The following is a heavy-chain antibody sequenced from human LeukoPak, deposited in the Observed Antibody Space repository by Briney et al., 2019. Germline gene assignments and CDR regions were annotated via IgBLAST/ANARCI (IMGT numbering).Heavy chain of an antibody. CDR1: GGSFSGYY. Sequence: SETLSLTCAVYGGSFSGYYWSWIRQPPGKGLEWIGEINHSGSTNYNPSLKSRVTISVDTSKNQFSLKLSSVTAADTAVYYCATWGGPFDYWGQGTLVTVSS. CDR2: INHSGST. J-gene: IGHJ4*02. V-gene: IGHV4-34*01. D-gene: IGHD3-3*01. CDR3: ATWGGPFDY.